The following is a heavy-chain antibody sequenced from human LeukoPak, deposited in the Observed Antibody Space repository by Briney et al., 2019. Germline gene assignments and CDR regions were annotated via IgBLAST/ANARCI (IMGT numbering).Heavy chain of an antibody. CDR3: ARDSYCGGDCPLPV. J-gene: IGHJ4*02. CDR2: IHSAGNT. CDR1: GFSFSNKH. D-gene: IGHD2-21*02. Sequence: GGSLRLSCAASGFSFSNKHMSWVRQAPGKGLEWVPLIHSAGNTYYSDSVKGRFTISRDNSKNTLYLQMNSLRVEDTAVYYCARDSYCGGDCPLPVWGQGILVTVSS. V-gene: IGHV3-66*01.